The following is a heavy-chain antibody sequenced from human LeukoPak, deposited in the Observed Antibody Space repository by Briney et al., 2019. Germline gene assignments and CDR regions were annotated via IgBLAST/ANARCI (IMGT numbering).Heavy chain of an antibody. CDR3: ASLRGYIEGYYFDY. Sequence: SETLSLTCTVSGGSISSYYWSWIRQPPGKGLEWIGYIYYSGSTNYNPSLKSRVTISVDTSKNQFSLKLSSVTAADTAVYYCASLRGYIEGYYFDYWGQGTLVTVSS. J-gene: IGHJ4*02. CDR1: GGSISSYY. V-gene: IGHV4-59*01. CDR2: IYYSGST. D-gene: IGHD5-18*01.